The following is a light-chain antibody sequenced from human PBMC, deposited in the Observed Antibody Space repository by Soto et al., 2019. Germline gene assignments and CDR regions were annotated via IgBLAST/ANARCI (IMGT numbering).Light chain of an antibody. CDR1: QSVAPSQ. CDR3: QQFASSPRT. V-gene: IGKV3-20*01. Sequence: EIVLTQSPGTLSLSPGERATLFCRASQSVAPSQLAWYQQKPGQAPRLLIGASSRATGIPDRFSASGSGTDFTLTSSRLEPEDFAVYYWQQFASSPRTFGRGTTVEIK. J-gene: IGKJ1*01. CDR2: GAS.